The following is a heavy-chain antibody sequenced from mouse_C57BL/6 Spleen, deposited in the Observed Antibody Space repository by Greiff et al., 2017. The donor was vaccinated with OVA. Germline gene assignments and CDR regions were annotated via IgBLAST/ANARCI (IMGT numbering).Heavy chain of an antibody. J-gene: IGHJ2*02. Sequence: VQLQQSGPELVKPGASVKISCKASGYTFTDYYMNWVKQSHGKSLEWIGDINPNNGGTSYNQKFKGKATLTVDKSSSTAYMELRSLTSEDSAVYYCARGGIAGAHFDYWGQGTSLTVSS. CDR3: ARGGIAGAHFDY. CDR1: GYTFTDYY. V-gene: IGHV1-26*01. D-gene: IGHD3-1*01. CDR2: INPNNGGT.